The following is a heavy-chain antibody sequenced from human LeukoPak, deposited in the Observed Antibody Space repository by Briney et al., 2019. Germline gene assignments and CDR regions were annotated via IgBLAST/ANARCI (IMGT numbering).Heavy chain of an antibody. D-gene: IGHD2-2*01. CDR2: IKQDGSEK. Sequence: GGPLRLSCAASGFTFSSYWMSWVRQAPGKGLEWVASIKQDGSEKYYVDSVKGRFTISRDNAKNSLYLQMNSLRAEDTAVYYCARDSRYYYYYYMDVWGKGTTVTVSS. J-gene: IGHJ6*03. CDR1: GFTFSSYW. CDR3: ARDSRYYYYYYMDV. V-gene: IGHV3-7*01.